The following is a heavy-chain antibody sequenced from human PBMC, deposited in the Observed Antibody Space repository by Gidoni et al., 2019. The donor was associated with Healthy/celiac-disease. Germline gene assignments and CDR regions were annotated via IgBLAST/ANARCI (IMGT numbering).Heavy chain of an antibody. CDR3: TTRSIVLMVYDYGMDV. CDR2: IKSKTDGGTT. Sequence: EVQLVESGGGLVKPGGSLRLSCAAPGFTFSNAWMSWVRQAPGKGLEWVGRIKSKTDGGTTDYAAPVKGRFTISRDDSKNTLYLQMNSLKTEDTAVYYCTTRSIVLMVYDYGMDVWGQGTTVTVSS. D-gene: IGHD2-8*01. CDR1: GFTFSNAW. V-gene: IGHV3-15*01. J-gene: IGHJ6*02.